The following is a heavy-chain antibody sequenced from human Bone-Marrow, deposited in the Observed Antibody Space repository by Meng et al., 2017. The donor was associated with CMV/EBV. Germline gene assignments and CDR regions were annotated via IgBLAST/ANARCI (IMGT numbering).Heavy chain of an antibody. V-gene: IGHV3-23*01. J-gene: IGHJ4*02. CDR3: AKVFSSRGGSYYPLFDY. CDR1: GFTFSSYA. CDR2: ISGSGGST. D-gene: IGHD1-26*01. Sequence: GGSLRLSCAASGFTFSSYAMSWVRQAPGKGLEWVSAISGSGGSTYYADSVKGRFTISRDNSKNTLYLQMNSLRAEDTAVYYCAKVFSSRGGSYYPLFDYWGQGTRVTGCS.